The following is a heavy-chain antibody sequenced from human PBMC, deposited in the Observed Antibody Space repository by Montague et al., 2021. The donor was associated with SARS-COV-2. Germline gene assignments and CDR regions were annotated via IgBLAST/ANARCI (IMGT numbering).Heavy chain of an antibody. CDR3: ARGYFPVGGSENWGSYGMDV. CDR2: VKGDGSRI. D-gene: IGHD3-16*01. CDR1: GFTFSSYW. V-gene: IGHV3-74*01. J-gene: IGHJ6*02. Sequence: SLRLSCAASGFTFSSYWMHWVRQAPGTGLVWVSRVKGDGSRISYADSVKGRFTISRDNAKNTLYSQMNSLRAEDTAVYFCARGYFPVGGSENWGSYGMDVWGQGTTVTASS.